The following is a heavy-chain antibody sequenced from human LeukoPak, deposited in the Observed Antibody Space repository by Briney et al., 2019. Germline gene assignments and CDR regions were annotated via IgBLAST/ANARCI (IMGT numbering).Heavy chain of an antibody. Sequence: SETLSLTCAVYGGSFSGYYWSWIRQPPGKGLEWIGEISHSGSTNYNPSFKSRVTISVDTSKNQFSLKLRSVTAADTAVYYCARDLGYGDYDMWGQGTLVTVSS. CDR2: ISHSGST. V-gene: IGHV4-34*01. CDR3: ARDLGYGDYDM. D-gene: IGHD4-17*01. CDR1: GGSFSGYY. J-gene: IGHJ4*02.